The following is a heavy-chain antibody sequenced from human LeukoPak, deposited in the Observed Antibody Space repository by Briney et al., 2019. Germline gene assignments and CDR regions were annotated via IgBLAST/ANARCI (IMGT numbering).Heavy chain of an antibody. CDR1: GFTFSKYA. J-gene: IGHJ6*03. D-gene: IGHD5-18*01. CDR2: VNDRGTGT. CDR3: AKGLKTAVGPYMGYHYYMDV. V-gene: IGHV3-23*01. Sequence: SGGSLRLSCAASGFTFSKYAMGWVRQAPGKGLEWVSTVNDRGTGTYYADSVKGRFTISRDNSKSTLSLQMISLRAEDTALYYCAKGLKTAVGPYMGYHYYMDVWGKGTTVTVSS.